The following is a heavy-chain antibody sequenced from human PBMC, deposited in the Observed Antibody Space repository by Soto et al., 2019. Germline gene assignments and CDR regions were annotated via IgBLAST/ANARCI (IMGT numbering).Heavy chain of an antibody. CDR2: ISTGGGTI. D-gene: IGHD6-19*01. J-gene: IGHJ4*02. CDR3: AGDNSGWIDY. CDR1: GFSFSDYY. V-gene: IGHV3-11*01. Sequence: QVQLVESGGGLVKPGGSLTLSCAASGFSFSDYYMSWIRQAPGKGLEWLSYISTGGGTIHYTDSVKGRFTISRDNAKNSLALQMNSLGAEDPAGDFCAGDNSGWIDYWGQGTLVTVSS.